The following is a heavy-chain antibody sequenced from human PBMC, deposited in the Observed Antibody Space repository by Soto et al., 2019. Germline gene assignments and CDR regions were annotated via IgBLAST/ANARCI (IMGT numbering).Heavy chain of an antibody. J-gene: IGHJ4*02. D-gene: IGHD5-12*01. CDR2: IYYSGST. V-gene: IGHV4-30-4*01. CDR3: ARVEMATLSNFDY. Sequence: SETLSLTCTVSGGSISSGDYYWSWIRQPPGKGLEWIGYIYYSGSTYYNPSLKSRVSISVDTSKNQFSLKLSSVTAAVTAVYYCARVEMATLSNFDYWGQGTLVNVSS. CDR1: GGSISSGDYY.